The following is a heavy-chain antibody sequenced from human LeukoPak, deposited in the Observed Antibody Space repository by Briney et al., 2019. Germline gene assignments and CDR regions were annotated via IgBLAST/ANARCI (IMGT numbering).Heavy chain of an antibody. J-gene: IGHJ4*02. D-gene: IGHD3-16*01. Sequence: GGSLRLSCGASGFTFSIYWMSWVRQAPGKGLEWVSAISGSGGSTYYADSVKGRFTISRDNSKNTLYLQMNSLRAEDTAVYYCARRGSMQPFDYWGQGTLVTVSS. V-gene: IGHV3-23*01. CDR1: GFTFSIYW. CDR2: ISGSGGST. CDR3: ARRGSMQPFDY.